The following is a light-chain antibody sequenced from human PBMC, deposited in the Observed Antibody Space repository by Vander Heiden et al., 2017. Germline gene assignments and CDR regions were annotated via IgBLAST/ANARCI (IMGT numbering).Light chain of an antibody. CDR1: KLGDKY. CDR2: QDS. V-gene: IGLV3-1*01. J-gene: IGLJ2*01. CDR3: QAWDSSPVV. Sequence: SYELTQPPSVSVSPGQTARITCSGDKLGDKYACWYQQKPAQSPVLVIYQDSKRPSGIPELFSGSNSGNTATLTISGTQAMDEADYYCQAWDSSPVVFGGGTKLTVL.